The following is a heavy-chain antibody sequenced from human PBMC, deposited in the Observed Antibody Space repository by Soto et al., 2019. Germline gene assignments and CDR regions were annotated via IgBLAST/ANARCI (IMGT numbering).Heavy chain of an antibody. CDR3: ARALLGFSYGYGGYFDP. CDR1: GGSFHGYS. CDR2: ISYRGST. Sequence: KPSETLSLTCNVSGGSFHGYSWSWFRQTSGKGLEWIGDISYRGSTSYSPSLKSRLLISLDTSNNQFSLKVASVTPADTAVYYCARALLGFSYGYGGYFDPWGPGTLVTVSS. V-gene: IGHV4-34*01. D-gene: IGHD3-16*01. J-gene: IGHJ4*02.